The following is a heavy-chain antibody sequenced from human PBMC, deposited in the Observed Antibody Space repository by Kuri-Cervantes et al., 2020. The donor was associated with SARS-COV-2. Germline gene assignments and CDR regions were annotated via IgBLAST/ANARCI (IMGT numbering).Heavy chain of an antibody. CDR3: ASGSGSYYGGDY. Sequence: GGSLRLSCVPSGFTFSSYWMHWVRQAPGKGLVWVSRINSDGSSTSYADSVKGRFTISRDNAKNSLYLQMNSLRAEDTAVYYCASGSGSYYGGDYWGQGTLVTVSS. CDR1: GFTFSSYW. CDR2: INSDGSST. J-gene: IGHJ4*02. V-gene: IGHV3-74*01. D-gene: IGHD1-26*01.